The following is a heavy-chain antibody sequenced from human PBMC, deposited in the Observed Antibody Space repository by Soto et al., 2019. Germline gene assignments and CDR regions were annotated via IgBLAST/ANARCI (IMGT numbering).Heavy chain of an antibody. D-gene: IGHD3-16*01. CDR3: AKNGDFDYDAFDV. J-gene: IGHJ3*01. V-gene: IGHV3-23*01. CDR1: GVTFIHHA. CDR2: ISGNSARI. Sequence: EVQLLESGGGLVQPGGSLRLSCEASGVTFIHHAMTWVRQAPGKGLEWVSSISGNSARIYYADSVRGRFTISRDNSKNTLYLQMDTLRAEDTAIYYCAKNGDFDYDAFDVWGQGTVVTVSS.